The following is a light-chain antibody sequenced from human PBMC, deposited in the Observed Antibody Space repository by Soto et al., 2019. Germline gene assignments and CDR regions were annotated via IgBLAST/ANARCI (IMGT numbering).Light chain of an antibody. CDR3: QQRSNWPPIT. V-gene: IGKV3-11*01. CDR2: DAS. Sequence: EIVLTQSPGTLSLSPGERATLSCRASQSVSSSLAWYQQKPGQSPRLLIYDASNRATSIPARFSGSGSGTDFTLAISCLEPEDFAVYYCQQRSNWPPITFGQGTRMEI. J-gene: IGKJ5*01. CDR1: QSVSSS.